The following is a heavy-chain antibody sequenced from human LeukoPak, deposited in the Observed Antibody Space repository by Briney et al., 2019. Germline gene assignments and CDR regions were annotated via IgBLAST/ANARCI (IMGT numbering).Heavy chain of an antibody. CDR2: IYHGGST. Sequence: SETLSLTCAVPGYSISSGYCWGWFRQPPGKGLEGIGSIYHGGSTYYNPSLRSRVTISVDTTKNDFSLQLSSVTGADTAVYYCAWGVVTTRGWFDPWGQGTLVTVSS. J-gene: IGHJ5*02. V-gene: IGHV4-38-2*01. D-gene: IGHD4-11*01. CDR3: AWGVVTTRGWFDP. CDR1: GYSISSGYC.